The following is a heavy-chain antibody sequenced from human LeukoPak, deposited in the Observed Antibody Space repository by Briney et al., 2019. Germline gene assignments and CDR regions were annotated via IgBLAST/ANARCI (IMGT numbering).Heavy chain of an antibody. CDR3: ARRGYCSSTSCLIDDY. J-gene: IGHJ4*02. CDR1: GYTFTSCG. Sequence: ASVKVSCKASGYTFTSCGISWVRQAPGQGLEWMGWISAYNGNTNYAQKLQGRVTMTTDTSTSTAYMELRSLRSDDTAVYYCARRGYCSSTSCLIDDYWGQGTLVTVSS. D-gene: IGHD2-2*01. CDR2: ISAYNGNT. V-gene: IGHV1-18*01.